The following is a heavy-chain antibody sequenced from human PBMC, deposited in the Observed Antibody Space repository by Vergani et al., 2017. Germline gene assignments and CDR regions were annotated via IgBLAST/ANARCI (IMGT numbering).Heavy chain of an antibody. CDR1: GFTFSACP. J-gene: IGHJ4*02. D-gene: IGHD3-22*01. V-gene: IGHV3-23*01. Sequence: EVQLLQSGGGVIQPGGSVRLSCAASGFTFSACPMTWVRQAPGKGLEWVSAISARYPSTYYADSVKGRFTISRDNSKNMLYLQMNSLRAEDTAVNYCARLSYDTTPYWQGGYDCWGQGTLVSGSS. CDR3: ARLSYDTTPYWQGGYDC. CDR2: ISARYPST.